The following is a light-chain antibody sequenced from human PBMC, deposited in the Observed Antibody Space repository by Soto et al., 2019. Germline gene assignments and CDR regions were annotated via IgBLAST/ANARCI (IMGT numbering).Light chain of an antibody. Sequence: EIVMTQSPDTLSVSPGERATLSCRARQSVSSNLAWYQQKPGQVPRLLIYGASTRATGIPARFSGSGSGTEFTLTISSLQSEDFAVYYCQHYNNLWAFGQGTRVEI. CDR2: GAS. J-gene: IGKJ1*01. CDR3: QHYNNLWA. V-gene: IGKV3-15*01. CDR1: QSVSSN.